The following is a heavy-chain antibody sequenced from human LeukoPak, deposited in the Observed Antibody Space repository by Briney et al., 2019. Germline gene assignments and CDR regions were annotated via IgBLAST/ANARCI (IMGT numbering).Heavy chain of an antibody. J-gene: IGHJ4*02. D-gene: IGHD1-26*01. CDR2: LSGSGGST. Sequence: GGSLRLSCAASGFTFSSYAMSWVRQASGKGLEWVSTLSGSGGSTYYADSVKGRFTISRDNSKNTLYLQMNSLRAEDTAVYYSAVGSYLGRNFDHWGQGTLVTVSS. CDR3: AVGSYLGRNFDH. CDR1: GFTFSSYA. V-gene: IGHV3-23*01.